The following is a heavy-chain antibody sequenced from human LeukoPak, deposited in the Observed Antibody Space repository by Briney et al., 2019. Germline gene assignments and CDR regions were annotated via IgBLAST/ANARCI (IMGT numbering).Heavy chain of an antibody. V-gene: IGHV3-7*01. CDR3: ARDNWGF. CDR1: GFIFSNYW. J-gene: IGHJ6*04. Sequence: GGSVRLFCAASGFIFSNYWMSWVRQAPGGGLEWVANIKQDGREKYYVDYAKGRFTISRDNAKNSVYLQMNSLRAEDTAVYYCARDNWGFWGKGTTVTVSS. D-gene: IGHD7-27*01. CDR2: IKQDGREK.